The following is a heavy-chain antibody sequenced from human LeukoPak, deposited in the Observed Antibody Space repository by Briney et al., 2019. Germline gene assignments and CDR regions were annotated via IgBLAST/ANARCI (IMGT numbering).Heavy chain of an antibody. D-gene: IGHD1-26*01. J-gene: IGHJ4*02. CDR1: GGTFSSYA. Sequence: WASVKVSCKASGGTFSSYAISWVRQAPGQGLEWMGGIIPIFGTANYAQKFQGRVTITADESTSTAYMELSSLRSEDTAVYYCARGTHKWEPTNRFDYWGQGTLVTVSS. V-gene: IGHV1-69*13. CDR2: IIPIFGTA. CDR3: ARGTHKWEPTNRFDY.